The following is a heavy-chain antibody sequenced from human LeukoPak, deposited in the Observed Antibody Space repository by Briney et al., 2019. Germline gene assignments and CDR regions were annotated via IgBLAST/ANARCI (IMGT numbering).Heavy chain of an antibody. CDR2: MYTGGTT. D-gene: IGHD3-16*01. Sequence: GGSLRLSCAASGFTVSGTHMSWVRQAPGKGLEWVSAMYTGGTTYYADSVQGRFTNSRDNSKNTLYLQMNSLRAEDTAVYYCAKDEATSGGGLASWGQGTLVTVSS. V-gene: IGHV3-53*01. J-gene: IGHJ4*02. CDR1: GFTVSGTH. CDR3: AKDEATSGGGLAS.